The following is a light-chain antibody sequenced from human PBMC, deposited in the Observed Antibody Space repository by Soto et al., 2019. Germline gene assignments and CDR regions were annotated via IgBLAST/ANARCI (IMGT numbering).Light chain of an antibody. V-gene: IGLV1-40*01. CDR1: SSNLGAGYD. CDR2: GNR. CDR3: QAYDYSLSASV. Sequence: QPVLTQPPSVSGTPGQRVTISCTGNSSNLGAGYDVHWYQQVPGTTPKLLIFGNRNRPSGVPARFSGAKSGTSASLAITGLEVEDEADYYCQAYDYSLSASVFGGGTKLTVL. J-gene: IGLJ3*02.